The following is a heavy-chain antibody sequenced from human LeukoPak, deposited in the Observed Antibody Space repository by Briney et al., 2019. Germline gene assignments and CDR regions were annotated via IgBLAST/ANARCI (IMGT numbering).Heavy chain of an antibody. CDR1: GGSFSGYY. CDR2: INHSGST. D-gene: IGHD2-2*02. Sequence: PSETLSLTCAVYGGSFSGYYWSWLRQPPGKGLEWIGEINHSGSTNYNPSLKSRVTISVDTSKNQFSLKLSSVTAADTAVYYCARGLGYCSSTSCYRDLDYYYYGMDVWGQGTTVTVSS. CDR3: ARGLGYCSSTSCYRDLDYYYYGMDV. V-gene: IGHV4-34*01. J-gene: IGHJ6*02.